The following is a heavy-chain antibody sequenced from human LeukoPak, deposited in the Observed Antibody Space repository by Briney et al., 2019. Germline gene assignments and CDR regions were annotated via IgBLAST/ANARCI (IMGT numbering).Heavy chain of an antibody. CDR1: GYTFSDHY. V-gene: IGHV3-72*01. D-gene: IGHD3-22*01. CDR3: ARTAYYYDSSGYDDAFDI. Sequence: GGSLRLSCAVSGYTFSDHYIDWVRQAPGKGLEWVGQTRNKANNYATQYAASVKGRFTISRDDSRNSVYLQMNSLKTEDTAVYYCARTAYYYDSSGYDDAFDIWGQGTMVTVSS. J-gene: IGHJ3*02. CDR2: TRNKANNYAT.